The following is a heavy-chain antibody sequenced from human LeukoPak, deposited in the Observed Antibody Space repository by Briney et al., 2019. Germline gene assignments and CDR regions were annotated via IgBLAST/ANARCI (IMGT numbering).Heavy chain of an antibody. J-gene: IGHJ5*01. CDR2: IIYSGST. D-gene: IGHD3-16*01. V-gene: IGHV4-34*12. CDR3: ARVGGSRTNLGGGNWFDS. Sequence: SETLSLTCAVYGGSFSGYYCSWIRQPPGKVLEWIGEIIYSGSTNYNPSLKSRVTISLNKSKNQSSLKLTAVTAADPAVDYCARVGGSRTNLGGGNWFDSWGQGTLVTVSS. CDR1: GGSFSGYY.